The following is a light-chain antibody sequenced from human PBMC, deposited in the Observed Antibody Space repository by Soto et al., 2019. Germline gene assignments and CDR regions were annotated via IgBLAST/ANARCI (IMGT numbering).Light chain of an antibody. CDR3: LQDYNYPYP. Sequence: AIQMTQSPSSLSASVGDRVTITCRASHGIRNALGWYQQKPVKAPKLLIYAASILQSGVPSRFSGSGSGTDFTLTIGSRQPEDFAPYYCLQDYNYPYPFGQGTKLEIK. CDR1: HGIRNA. CDR2: AAS. V-gene: IGKV1-6*01. J-gene: IGKJ2*01.